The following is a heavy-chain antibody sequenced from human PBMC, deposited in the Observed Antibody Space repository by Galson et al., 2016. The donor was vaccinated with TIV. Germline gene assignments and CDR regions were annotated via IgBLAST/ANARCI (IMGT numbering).Heavy chain of an antibody. D-gene: IGHD3-10*01. CDR1: GDSVSSNSAA. V-gene: IGHV6-1*01. J-gene: IGHJ3*01. CDR3: ARAAGRKGATCHATCESFDF. Sequence: CAISGDSVSSNSAAWNWIRQSPSRGLEWLGRTYCRSRYYYDYAVSVKSRITIESDTSKNQFSLQLNSVTSEDTAVYYCARAAGRKGATCHATCESFDFWGQGTKVTVSS. CDR2: TYCRSRYYY.